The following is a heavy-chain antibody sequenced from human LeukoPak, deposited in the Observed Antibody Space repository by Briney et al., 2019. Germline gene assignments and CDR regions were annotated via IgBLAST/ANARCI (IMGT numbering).Heavy chain of an antibody. D-gene: IGHD6-19*01. CDR3: ASPGYSSGWLD. CDR2: IYYSGST. J-gene: IGHJ4*02. CDR1: GGPFSGYY. V-gene: IGHV4-34*01. Sequence: PSETLSLTCAVYGGPFSGYYWSWIRQPPGKGLEWIGSIYYSGSTYYNPSLKSRVTISVDTSKNQFSLKLSSVTAADTAVYYCASPGYSSGWLDWGQGTLVTVSS.